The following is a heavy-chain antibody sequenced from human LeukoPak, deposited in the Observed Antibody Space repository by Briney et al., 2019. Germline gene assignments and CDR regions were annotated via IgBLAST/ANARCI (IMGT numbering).Heavy chain of an antibody. CDR2: VRGDGAEK. D-gene: IGHD3-10*01. V-gene: IGHV3-7*01. CDR3: AKVAKYYYGSETYYFFEH. CDR1: GFIFNKYW. J-gene: IGHJ4*02. Sequence: GGSLRLSCTASGFIFNKYWMSWVRQAPGKGLEWVATVRGDGAEKYYVDSVKGRFTISRDNAKNSLYLQMNSLRVEDTAVYYCAKVAKYYYGSETYYFFEHWGQGTPVTASS.